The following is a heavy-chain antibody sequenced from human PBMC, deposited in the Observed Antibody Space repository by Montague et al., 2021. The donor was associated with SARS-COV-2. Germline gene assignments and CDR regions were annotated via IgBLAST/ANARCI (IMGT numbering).Heavy chain of an antibody. CDR2: IYYSGST. CDR1: GGSISSYY. V-gene: IGHV4-59*01. J-gene: IGHJ2*01. CDR3: ARGPQEYRITMIVVDYWYFDL. Sequence: SETLSLTCTVSGGSISSYYWSWIRQPPGKGLEWIGYIYYSGSTNYNPFLKSRVTISVDTSKNQFSLKLSSVTAADTAVYYCARGPQEYRITMIVVDYWYFDLWGRGTLVTVSS. D-gene: IGHD3-22*01.